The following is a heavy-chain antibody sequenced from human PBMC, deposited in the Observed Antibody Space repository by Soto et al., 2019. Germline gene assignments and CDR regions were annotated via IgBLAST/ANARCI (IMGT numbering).Heavy chain of an antibody. J-gene: IGHJ4*02. CDR2: IYYSGTT. CDR1: GGSISPYY. Sequence: SETLSRTCTVSGGSISPYYWSWIRQPPGKGLEWIGSIYYSGTTKYNPSLKSRVTISADTSKNHFSLKLSSVTAADTAVYYCARVGGYYGDYPNFDYWGQGTLVTVSS. D-gene: IGHD4-17*01. V-gene: IGHV4-59*01. CDR3: ARVGGYYGDYPNFDY.